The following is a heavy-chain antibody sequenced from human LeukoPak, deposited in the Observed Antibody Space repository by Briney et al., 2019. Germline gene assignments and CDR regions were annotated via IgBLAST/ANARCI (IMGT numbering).Heavy chain of an antibody. CDR3: ATPGTASGYGTYIDY. CDR1: GLTFSNAW. J-gene: IGHJ4*02. Sequence: PGGSLRLSCAASGLTFSNAWMSWVRQAPGKGLEWVGRIKSKTDGGTADYAAPVKGRFTILRDDSKNTLYLQMNSLKTEDTAVYYCATPGTASGYGTYIDYWGQGTLVTVSS. CDR2: IKSKTDGGTA. V-gene: IGHV3-15*01. D-gene: IGHD5-12*01.